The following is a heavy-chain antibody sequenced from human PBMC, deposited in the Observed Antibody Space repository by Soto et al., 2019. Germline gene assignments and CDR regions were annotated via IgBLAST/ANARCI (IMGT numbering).Heavy chain of an antibody. CDR2: IAIASFDS. J-gene: IGHJ4*02. V-gene: IGHV3-23*01. D-gene: IGHD3-9*01. Sequence: EVQLLESGGGLVQPGGSLRLSCVASGFTFGTVAMTWVRQAPGKGLEWVSSIAIASFDSYYAPSVKGRFTTSRDDSKNTLYLQMQSLSADDTAVYYCAKERSSRYLSGLYFDFWGPGSLVTVSS. CDR3: AKERSSRYLSGLYFDF. CDR1: GFTFGTVA.